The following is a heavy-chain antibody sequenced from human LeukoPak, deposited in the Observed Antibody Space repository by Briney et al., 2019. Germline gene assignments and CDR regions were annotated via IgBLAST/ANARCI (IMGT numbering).Heavy chain of an antibody. CDR2: ISYDGSNK. CDR3: ARDIGLGYYGDYVERSLSY. J-gene: IGHJ4*02. D-gene: IGHD4-17*01. V-gene: IGHV3-30-3*01. CDR1: GFTFSSYA. Sequence: PGGSLRLSCAASGFTFSSYAMHWVRQAPGKGLEWVAVISYDGSNKYYADSVKGRFTISRDNSKNTLYLLMNSLRAEDTAVYYCARDIGLGYYGDYVERSLSYWGQGTLVTVSS.